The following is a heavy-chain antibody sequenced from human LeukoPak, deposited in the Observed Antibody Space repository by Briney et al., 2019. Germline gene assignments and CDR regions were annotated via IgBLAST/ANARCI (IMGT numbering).Heavy chain of an antibody. D-gene: IGHD6-19*01. CDR2: INSDGRRT. Sequence: GGSLRLSCAASGFTFNNYWMHWVRQAPGRGLVWVSRINSDGRRTTYADSVKGRFTISRDNAKNTLYLQMNSLRAEDTAVYYCVREGGYSSGPDYWGQGTLVTVSS. CDR1: GFTFNNYW. CDR3: VREGGYSSGPDY. J-gene: IGHJ4*02. V-gene: IGHV3-74*01.